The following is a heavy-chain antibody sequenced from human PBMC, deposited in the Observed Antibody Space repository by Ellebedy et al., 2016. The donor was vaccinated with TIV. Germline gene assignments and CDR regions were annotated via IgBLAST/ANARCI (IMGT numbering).Heavy chain of an antibody. V-gene: IGHV1-24*01. CDR1: RYTLTELS. CDR2: FDPEDGET. D-gene: IGHD6-6*01. J-gene: IGHJ4*02. Sequence: ASVKVSXKVSRYTLTELSMHWVRQAPGKGLEWMGGFDPEDGETIYAQKFQGRVTMTEDTSTDTAYMELSSLRSEDTAVYYCATVSSFLVQEIYFDYWGQGTLVTVSS. CDR3: ATVSSFLVQEIYFDY.